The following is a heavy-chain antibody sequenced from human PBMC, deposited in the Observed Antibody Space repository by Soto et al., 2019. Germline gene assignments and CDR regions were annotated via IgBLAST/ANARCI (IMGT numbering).Heavy chain of an antibody. V-gene: IGHV3-74*01. Sequence: EVQLVASGGGLVQPGGSLRLSCAASGFTFSNYWMHWVRLTPGKGLVWVSRIKGDGSSTNYADSVKGRFTISRDNSKSTLFLPMNSLGAEDTAVYYCTRASLERPNTLEYWGQGNLVTVSS. D-gene: IGHD1-1*01. CDR1: GFTFSNYW. CDR3: TRASLERPNTLEY. J-gene: IGHJ4*02. CDR2: IKGDGSST.